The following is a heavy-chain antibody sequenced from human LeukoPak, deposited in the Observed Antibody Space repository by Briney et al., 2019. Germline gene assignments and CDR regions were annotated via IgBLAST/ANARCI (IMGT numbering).Heavy chain of an antibody. J-gene: IGHJ4*02. Sequence: PGRSLRLSCAASGFTFDDYSMHWVRQSPGKGLQWLSGLGWNGDIIDYADSVKGRFTISRDNAKNSLYLQMDSLKTEDTALYYCAKGSLIAASGTLFDFWGQGTGSPSPQ. CDR2: LGWNGDII. CDR1: GFTFDDYS. D-gene: IGHD6-13*01. V-gene: IGHV3-9*01. CDR3: AKGSLIAASGTLFDF.